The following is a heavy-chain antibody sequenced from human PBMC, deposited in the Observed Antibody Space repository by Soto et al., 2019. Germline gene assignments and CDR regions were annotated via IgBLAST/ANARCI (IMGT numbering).Heavy chain of an antibody. V-gene: IGHV3-23*01. J-gene: IGHJ3*01. Sequence: EEQLLESGGGLVQPGGSLRLSCVASGFTFSTDAMSWVRQAPGKGLEWVSGISGSGGSTYYADSVKGRFTISRDNSKKTLDLQLDSLGSGETAVFYCAKQDVKKNVFSSLRKINAFDVWGQRTFVTVSS. CDR1: GFTFSTDA. D-gene: IGHD6-13*01. CDR2: ISGSGGST. CDR3: AKQDVKKNVFSSLRKINAFDV.